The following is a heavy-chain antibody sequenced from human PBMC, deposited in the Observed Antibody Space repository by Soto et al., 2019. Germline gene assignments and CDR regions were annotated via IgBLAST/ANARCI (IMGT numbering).Heavy chain of an antibody. CDR1: GGTFSSYA. V-gene: IGHV1-69*01. CDR2: IIPIFGTA. D-gene: IGHD5-12*01. J-gene: IGHJ6*02. Sequence: QVQLVQSGAEVKKPGSSVKVSCKASGGTFSSYAISWVRQAPGQGLEWMEGIIPIFGTANYAQTFQGRVTITADESTSTAYMELSSLRSEDTAVYYCAFKMATMMQYYYYYYGMDVWGQGTTVTVSS. CDR3: AFKMATMMQYYYYYYGMDV.